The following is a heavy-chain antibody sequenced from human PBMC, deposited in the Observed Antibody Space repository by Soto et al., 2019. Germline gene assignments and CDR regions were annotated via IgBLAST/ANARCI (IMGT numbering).Heavy chain of an antibody. CDR1: GFTVSSNY. V-gene: IGHV3-66*01. J-gene: IGHJ6*02. Sequence: GGSLRLSCAASGFTVSSNYMSWVRQAPGKGLEWVSVIYSGGSTYYADSAKGRFTISRDNSKNTLYLQMNSLRAEDTAVYYCARGYCSGGSCYYYYYYGMDVWGQGTTVTVSS. D-gene: IGHD2-15*01. CDR3: ARGYCSGGSCYYYYYYGMDV. CDR2: IYSGGST.